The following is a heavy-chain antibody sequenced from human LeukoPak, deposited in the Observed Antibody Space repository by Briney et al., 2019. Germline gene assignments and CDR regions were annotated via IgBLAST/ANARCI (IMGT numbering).Heavy chain of an antibody. V-gene: IGHV3-30-3*01. CDR1: GFTFSNVW. D-gene: IGHD3-9*01. J-gene: IGHJ4*02. Sequence: TGGSLRLSCAASGFTFSNVWMSWVRQAPGKGLEWVAVISREGGIAYHADSVKGRFTISRDNSKNTLYLQMNSLRADDTAVYYCARHFTTGSIDYWGQGNLVTVSS. CDR2: ISREGGIA. CDR3: ARHFTTGSIDY.